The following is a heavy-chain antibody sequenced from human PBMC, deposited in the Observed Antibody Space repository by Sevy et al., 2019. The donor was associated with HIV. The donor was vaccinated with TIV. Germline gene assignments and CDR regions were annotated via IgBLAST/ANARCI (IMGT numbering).Heavy chain of an antibody. V-gene: IGHV1-8*01. CDR1: GYTFTSYD. D-gene: IGHD6-6*01. J-gene: IGHJ6*02. CDR2: MNPNSGNT. Sequence: ASVNVSCKASGYTFTSYDINWVRQATGQGLEWMGWMNPNSGNTGYAQKFQGRVTMTRNTSISTAYMELSSLRSEDTAVYYCARGRYSSSYYGMDVWGQGTTVTVSS. CDR3: ARGRYSSSYYGMDV.